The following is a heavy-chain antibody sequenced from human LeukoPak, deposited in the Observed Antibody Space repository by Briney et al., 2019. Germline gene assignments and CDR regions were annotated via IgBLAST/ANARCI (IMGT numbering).Heavy chain of an antibody. J-gene: IGHJ4*02. V-gene: IGHV3-74*01. D-gene: IGHD6-13*01. CDR1: GFTFSSYW. Sequence: GGSLRLSCTASGFTFSSYWMHWVRQAPGKGLLWVSRINSDGSSTSYADSVKGRFTISRDNAKNTLYLQMNSLRAEDTAVYYCARRIAAAAAPYYFDYWGQGTLVTVSS. CDR2: INSDGSST. CDR3: ARRIAAAAAPYYFDY.